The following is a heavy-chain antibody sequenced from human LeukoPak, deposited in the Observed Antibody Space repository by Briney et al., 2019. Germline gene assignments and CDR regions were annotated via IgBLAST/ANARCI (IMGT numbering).Heavy chain of an antibody. V-gene: IGHV3-7*01. CDR2: IKQGGSEK. D-gene: IGHD1-1*01. CDR1: GFTFGTFW. J-gene: IGHJ3*02. CDR3: ARMPTGTTVSSAFDI. Sequence: PGGSLRLSCEASGFTFGTFWMSWVRQAPGKGLEWVANIKQGGSEKNYVDSVKGRFTISRDNAKNSLYLQMNSLRAEDTAVYYCARMPTGTTVSSAFDIWGQGTMVTVSS.